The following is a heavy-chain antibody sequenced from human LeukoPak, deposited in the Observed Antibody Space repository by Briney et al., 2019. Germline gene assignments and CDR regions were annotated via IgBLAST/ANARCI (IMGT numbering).Heavy chain of an antibody. CDR2: INHSGST. CDR1: GGSISSSSYY. V-gene: IGHV4-39*07. D-gene: IGHD5-12*01. Sequence: SETLSLTCTVSGGSISSSSYYWSWLRQPPGKGLEWIGEINHSGSTNYNPSLKSRVTISVDTSKNQFSLKLSSVTAADTAVYYCARDATMMGNYFNYWGQGTLVTVSS. CDR3: ARDATMMGNYFNY. J-gene: IGHJ4*02.